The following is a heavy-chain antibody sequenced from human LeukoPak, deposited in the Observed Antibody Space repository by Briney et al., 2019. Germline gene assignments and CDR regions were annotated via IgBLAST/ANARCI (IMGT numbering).Heavy chain of an antibody. V-gene: IGHV3-11*01. J-gene: IGHJ6*02. D-gene: IGHD3-10*01. CDR2: ISSSGSTI. CDR1: GFTFSDYY. Sequence: PGGSLRLSCAASGFTFSDYYMSWIRQAPGKGLEWVSYISSSGSTIYYADSVKGRFTISRDNAKNSLYLQMNSLRAEDTAVYYCTRVPALITMVRAYGMDVWGQGTTVTVSS. CDR3: TRVPALITMVRAYGMDV.